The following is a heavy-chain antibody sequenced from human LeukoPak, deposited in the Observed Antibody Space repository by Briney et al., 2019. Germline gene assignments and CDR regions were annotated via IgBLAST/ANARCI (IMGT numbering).Heavy chain of an antibody. Sequence: GSLRLSCAASGFTFSSYSMNWVRQAPGKGLEWVSSISSSSSYIYYADSVKGRFTISRDNDKNSLYLQMNSLRAEDTAVYYCAREVAVASCDYWGQGTLVTVSS. CDR2: ISSSSSYI. CDR3: AREVAVASCDY. V-gene: IGHV3-21*01. CDR1: GFTFSSYS. D-gene: IGHD6-19*01. J-gene: IGHJ4*02.